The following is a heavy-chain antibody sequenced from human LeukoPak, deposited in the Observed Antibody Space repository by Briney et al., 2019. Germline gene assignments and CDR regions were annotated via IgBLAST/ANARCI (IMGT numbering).Heavy chain of an antibody. CDR1: GGTFSSYA. CDR3: ARQYNWNPNNWFDP. V-gene: IGHV1-69*04. D-gene: IGHD1-20*01. CDR2: IIPILGIA. J-gene: IGHJ5*02. Sequence: SVKVSCKASGGTFSSYAISWVRQAPGQGLEWMGRIIPILGIANYAQKFQGKVTITADKSTSTAYMELSSLRSEDTAVYYCARQYNWNPNNWFDPWGQGTLVTVSS.